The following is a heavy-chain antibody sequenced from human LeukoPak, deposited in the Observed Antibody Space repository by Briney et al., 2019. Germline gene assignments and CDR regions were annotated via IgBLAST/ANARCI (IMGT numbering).Heavy chain of an antibody. Sequence: PGGSLRLSCAASGFTFSSYAMSWVRQAPGKGLEWVSAISGSGGSTYYADSVKGRFTISRDTSENALYLQMNSLRAEDTAVYYCARERDGYSADYWGQGTLVTVSS. CDR2: ISGSGGST. V-gene: IGHV3-23*01. J-gene: IGHJ4*02. CDR3: ARERDGYSADY. D-gene: IGHD5-24*01. CDR1: GFTFSSYA.